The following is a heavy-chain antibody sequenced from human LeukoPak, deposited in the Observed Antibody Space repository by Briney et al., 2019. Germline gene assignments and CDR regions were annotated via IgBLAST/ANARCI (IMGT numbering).Heavy chain of an antibody. J-gene: IGHJ4*02. D-gene: IGHD2/OR15-2a*01. CDR2: IDPGGGTT. CDR3: ARLSESPDY. CDR1: GYTFTSYY. Sequence: GASVKVSCKASGYTFTSYYMHWVRQAPGQGLEWMGIIDPGGGTTTYAQRFQGRVTMTRDTSTSTLYMELSSLRSEDTAVYYCARLSESPDYWGQGTLVTVSS. V-gene: IGHV1-46*01.